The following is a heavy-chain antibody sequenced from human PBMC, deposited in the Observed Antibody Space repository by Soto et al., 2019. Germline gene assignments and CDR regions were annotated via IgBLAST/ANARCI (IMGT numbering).Heavy chain of an antibody. CDR3: ARVGRLQAPDY. CDR2: ISYDGSNK. Sequence: QVQLVESGGGVVQPGRSLRLSCAASGFIFSSYAMHWVRQAPGKGLEWVAVISYDGSNKYNADSVKGRFTISRDNSKNTLYLQMNSLRGEDTAVYYCARVGRLQAPDYWGQGTLVTVSS. CDR1: GFIFSSYA. J-gene: IGHJ4*02. V-gene: IGHV3-30-3*01. D-gene: IGHD6-25*01.